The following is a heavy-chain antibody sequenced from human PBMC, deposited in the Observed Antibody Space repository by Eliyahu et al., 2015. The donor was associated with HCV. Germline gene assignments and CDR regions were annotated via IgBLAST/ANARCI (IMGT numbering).Heavy chain of an antibody. J-gene: IGHJ3*01. D-gene: IGHD2-2*01. Sequence: QVQLQESGPGLVKPSDTLSLTCTVSAGSINNYYWNWIRQPPGKGLEWIWYFSLREKTNLNPSLKSRVTISVGTSKNQFSLKLSSVTAADTAVYYCARDRKYCTSTTCYAADAFDLWGQGTMVTVSS. V-gene: IGHV4-59*01. CDR3: ARDRKYCTSTTCYAADAFDL. CDR1: AGSINNYY. CDR2: FSLREKT.